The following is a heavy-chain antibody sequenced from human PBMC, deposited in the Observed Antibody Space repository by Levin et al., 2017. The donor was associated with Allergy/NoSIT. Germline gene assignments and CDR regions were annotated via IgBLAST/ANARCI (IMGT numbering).Heavy chain of an antibody. Sequence: GGSLRLSCAASGFTFSSYLIHWVRQAPGKGLEWVAVIPYDGSDSYYADSVKGRFTVSRDNSKNTLYLQMNSLRPEDTAVYYCARGPYSGYDSYFDYWGQGTLVTVSS. D-gene: IGHD5-12*01. J-gene: IGHJ4*02. CDR3: ARGPYSGYDSYFDY. V-gene: IGHV3-30-3*01. CDR2: IPYDGSDS. CDR1: GFTFSSYL.